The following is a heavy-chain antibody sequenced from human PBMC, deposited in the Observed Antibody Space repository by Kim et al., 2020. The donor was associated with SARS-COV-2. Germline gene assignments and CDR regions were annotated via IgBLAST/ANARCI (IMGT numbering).Heavy chain of an antibody. CDR2: YDSEKGET. D-gene: IGHD3-22*01. Sequence: ASVKVSCKVSGYTLSELSMHWVRQAPGKGLEWMGGYDSEKGETVYAQKFEGRLTMSEDRSTDTAYMELSSLRSEDSAVYYCATDRVSYYDSAFDYWGQGTLVTVSS. V-gene: IGHV1-24*01. J-gene: IGHJ4*02. CDR1: GYTLSELS. CDR3: ATDRVSYYDSAFDY.